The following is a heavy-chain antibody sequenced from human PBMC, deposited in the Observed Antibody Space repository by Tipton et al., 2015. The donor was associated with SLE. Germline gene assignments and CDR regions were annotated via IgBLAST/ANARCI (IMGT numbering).Heavy chain of an antibody. J-gene: IGHJ6*03. Sequence: SLRLSCATSGFTFSDYYMSWIRQAPGKGLEWVSYISSSSTYTKYADSVKGRFTISRDNAKNSLYLQMNSLRAEDTAVYYCARAFSYDDSRGYSAYYMDVWGKGTTVTVSS. V-gene: IGHV3-11*06. CDR3: ARAFSYDDSRGYSAYYMDV. CDR2: ISSSSTYT. CDR1: GFTFSDYY. D-gene: IGHD3-22*01.